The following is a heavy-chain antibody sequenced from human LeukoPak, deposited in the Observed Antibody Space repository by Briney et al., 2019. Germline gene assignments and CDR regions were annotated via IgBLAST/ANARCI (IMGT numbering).Heavy chain of an antibody. CDR3: ARVGTYYDILAGYYSTYFDY. CDR1: GFTFDDYG. Sequence: GGSLRLSCAASGFTFDDYGMSWVRQAPGKGLEWVSGINWNGGSTGYADSVKGRFTISRDNAKNSLYLQMNSLRAEDTTLYYCARVGTYYDILAGYYSTYFDYWGQGTLVTVSS. J-gene: IGHJ4*02. V-gene: IGHV3-20*04. CDR2: INWNGGST. D-gene: IGHD3-9*01.